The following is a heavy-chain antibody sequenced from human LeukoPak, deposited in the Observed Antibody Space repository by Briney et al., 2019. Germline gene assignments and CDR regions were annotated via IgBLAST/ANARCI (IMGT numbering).Heavy chain of an antibody. CDR2: ISGSGAGT. D-gene: IGHD3-10*01. V-gene: IGHV3-23*01. J-gene: IGHJ4*02. CDR3: AKDPGAFSGLGYDY. CDR1: GFTFTTYA. Sequence: GGSLRLSCAASGFTFTTYATSWVRQAPGKGLEWVSTISGSGAGTHYADSVKGRFTISRDNSKNTLYLQMNSLRAEDTAVYYCAKDPGAFSGLGYDYWGQGTLVTVSS.